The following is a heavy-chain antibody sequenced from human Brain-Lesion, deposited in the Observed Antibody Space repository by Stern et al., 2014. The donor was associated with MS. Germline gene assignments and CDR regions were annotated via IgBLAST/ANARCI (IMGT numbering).Heavy chain of an antibody. D-gene: IGHD3-3*01. V-gene: IGHV1-2*02. CDR2: INPNTGGT. CDR1: GYIFTGYY. J-gene: IGHJ6*02. Sequence: QMQLVQSGAEVKKPGASVKVSCKTSGYIFTGYYIHWVRKAPGQGLEWMAWINPNTGGTKYAQKFQGRVTMSRDTSISTAYVELSSLTSDDTAVYYCARDQRGITIFGVVTDYYYLGMDVWGQGTTVTVSS. CDR3: ARDQRGITIFGVVTDYYYLGMDV.